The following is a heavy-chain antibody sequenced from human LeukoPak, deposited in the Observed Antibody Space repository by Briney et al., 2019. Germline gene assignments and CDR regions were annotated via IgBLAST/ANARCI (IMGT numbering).Heavy chain of an antibody. J-gene: IGHJ4*02. CDR3: ARAAKYSRGHFDY. D-gene: IGHD6-6*01. CDR2: IYYSGST. V-gene: IGHV4-39*07. CDR1: GGSISSSSYY. Sequence: SETLSLTCTVSGGSISSSSYYWGWIRQPPGKGLEWIGSIYYSGSTNYNPSLKSRVTMSVDTSKNQFSLKLSSVTAADTAVYYCARAAKYSRGHFDYWGQGTLVTVSS.